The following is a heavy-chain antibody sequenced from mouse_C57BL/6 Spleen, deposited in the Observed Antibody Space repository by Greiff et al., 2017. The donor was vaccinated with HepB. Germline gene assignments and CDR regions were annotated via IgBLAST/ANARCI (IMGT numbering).Heavy chain of an antibody. CDR2: INYDGSST. Sequence: EVMLVESEGGLVQPGSSMKLSCTASGFTFSDYYMAWVRQVPEKGLEWVANINYDGSSTFYLDSLKSRFIISKDNAKNIRYLQMSRLKSEDTATYYCASITTVVGDWYFDVWGTGTTVTVSS. J-gene: IGHJ1*03. D-gene: IGHD1-1*01. V-gene: IGHV5-16*01. CDR1: GFTFSDYY. CDR3: ASITTVVGDWYFDV.